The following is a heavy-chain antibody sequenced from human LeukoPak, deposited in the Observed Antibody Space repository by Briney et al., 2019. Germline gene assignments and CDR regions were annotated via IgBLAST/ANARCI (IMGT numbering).Heavy chain of an antibody. V-gene: IGHV4-39*07. D-gene: IGHD3-3*01. CDR1: GGSISSNSYY. Sequence: PSETLSLTCIVSGGSISSNSYYWGWIRQPPGKGLEWIGSIYYSGSTYYSPSLKSRVTISVDTSKNQFSLKLSSVTAADTAVYYCARGKPYYDFWSGYYFREWGQGTLVTVSS. CDR2: IYYSGST. J-gene: IGHJ4*02. CDR3: ARGKPYYDFWSGYYFRE.